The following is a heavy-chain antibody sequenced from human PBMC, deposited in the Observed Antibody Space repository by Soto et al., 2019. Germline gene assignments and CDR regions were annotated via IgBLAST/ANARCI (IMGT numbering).Heavy chain of an antibody. D-gene: IGHD1-26*01. J-gene: IGHJ4*02. Sequence: QVQLVQSGAEVKKPGASAKVSCKASGYTFSSSDISWVRQAPGQGLEWMGWISAYTGNTNYAQRLQGRLTMTTDTATNTAYMALGTLRSDDTAVYYCALGGPISGSYWGGDYWGQGTLVTVSS. CDR3: ALGGPISGSYWGGDY. CDR2: ISAYTGNT. V-gene: IGHV1-18*01. CDR1: GYTFSSSD.